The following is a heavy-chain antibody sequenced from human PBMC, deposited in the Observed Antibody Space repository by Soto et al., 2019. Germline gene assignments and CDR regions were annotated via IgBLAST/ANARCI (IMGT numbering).Heavy chain of an antibody. CDR1: GYTFSSYA. J-gene: IGHJ6*02. Sequence: QVQLVQSGAEVRKPGASVKVSCEASGYTFSSYAISWVRQAPGQGLEWMGGIIPIFGTANYAQKFQGRVTITADESTSTAYMELSSLRSEDTAVYYCARGAAAADYYYYGMDVWGQGTTVTVSS. V-gene: IGHV1-69*01. CDR2: IIPIFGTA. CDR3: ARGAAAADYYYYGMDV. D-gene: IGHD6-13*01.